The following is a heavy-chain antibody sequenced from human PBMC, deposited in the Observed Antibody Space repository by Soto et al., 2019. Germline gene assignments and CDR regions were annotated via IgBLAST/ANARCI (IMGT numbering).Heavy chain of an antibody. CDR3: ARRVVATIGEAFDI. J-gene: IGHJ3*02. V-gene: IGHV4-39*01. Sequence: SETLSLTCTVSGGSISSSSYYWGWIRQPPGKGLEWIGSIYYSGSTYYNPSLKSRVTISVDTSKNQFSLKLSSVTAADTAVYYCARRVVATIGEAFDIWGQGTMVTVSS. CDR1: GGSISSSSYY. CDR2: IYYSGST. D-gene: IGHD5-12*01.